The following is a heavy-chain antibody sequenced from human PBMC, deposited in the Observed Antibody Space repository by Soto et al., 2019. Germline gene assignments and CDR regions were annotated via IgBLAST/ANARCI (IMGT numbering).Heavy chain of an antibody. Sequence: AGGSLRLSCSGSGFTGGDYAMTWVRQAPVKGSEWVGRIRRTTYGGTAVYATSVTGRFPISRDDSKTLTHQKMNSLKREDTAVYSCNRDDKAAELRYFDPVFDYCGQRIQVTVSS. CDR1: GFTGGDYA. V-gene: IGHV3-49*04. J-gene: IGHJ4*02. CDR3: NRDDKAAELRYFDPVFDY. D-gene: IGHD3-9*01. CDR2: IRRTTYGGTA.